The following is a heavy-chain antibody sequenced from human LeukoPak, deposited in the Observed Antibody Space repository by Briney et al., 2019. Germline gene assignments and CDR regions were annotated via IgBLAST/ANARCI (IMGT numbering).Heavy chain of an antibody. CDR3: ASSRLLGAMGNY. D-gene: IGHD5-18*01. Sequence: PSETLSLTCTVSGYSISSGYYWGWIRPPPGKGLEWIGSIYHSGSTYYNPSLKSRVTISVDTSKNQFSLKLSSVTAADTAVYYCASSRLLGAMGNYWGQGTLVTVSS. CDR2: IYHSGST. J-gene: IGHJ4*02. CDR1: GYSISSGYY. V-gene: IGHV4-38-2*02.